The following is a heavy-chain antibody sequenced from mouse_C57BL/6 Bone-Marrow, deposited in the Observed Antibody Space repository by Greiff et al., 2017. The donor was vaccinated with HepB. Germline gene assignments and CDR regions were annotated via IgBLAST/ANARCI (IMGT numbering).Heavy chain of an antibody. CDR3: VRHTDYLSSFAY. V-gene: IGHV10-1*01. CDR1: GFSFNTYA. D-gene: IGHD5-5*01. Sequence: VQLKESGGGLVQPKGSLKLSCAASGFSFNTYAMNWVRQAPGKGLEWVARIRSKSNNYATYYADSVKDRFTISRDDSESMLYLQMNNLKTEDTAMYYCVRHTDYLSSFAYWGQGTLVTVSA. J-gene: IGHJ3*01. CDR2: IRSKSNNYAT.